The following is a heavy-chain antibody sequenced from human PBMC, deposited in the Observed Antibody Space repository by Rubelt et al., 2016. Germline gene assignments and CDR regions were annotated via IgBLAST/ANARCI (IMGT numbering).Heavy chain of an antibody. CDR2: ISAYNGNT. CDR1: GYTFTSYG. CDR3: AGGRDDYGDY. Sequence: QVQLVQSGAEVKKPGASVKVSCKASGYTFTSYGISWVRQAPGQGLEWMGWISAYNGNTNYAQKPQGRVTMTTDTSTSKAYMGLRRLRSDETAVYYWAGGRDDYGDYLGQGTLVTVSS. J-gene: IGHJ4*02. V-gene: IGHV1-18*01. D-gene: IGHD5-24*01.